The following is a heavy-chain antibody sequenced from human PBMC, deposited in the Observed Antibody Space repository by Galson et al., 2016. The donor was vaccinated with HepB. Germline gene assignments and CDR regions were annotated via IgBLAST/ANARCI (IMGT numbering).Heavy chain of an antibody. V-gene: IGHV4-61*01. CDR1: GDSISRSSYY. D-gene: IGHD3-22*01. Sequence: SETLSLTCTVSGDSISRSSYYWNWIRQPPGKGLEWIGYIYYSGNTNYNPSLKSRVTISVDTSRNQFSLKLSSVTAADTAVYFCAATYYYDGSDYAAQFDYWGRGTLVTVSS. J-gene: IGHJ4*02. CDR2: IYYSGNT. CDR3: AATYYYDGSDYAAQFDY.